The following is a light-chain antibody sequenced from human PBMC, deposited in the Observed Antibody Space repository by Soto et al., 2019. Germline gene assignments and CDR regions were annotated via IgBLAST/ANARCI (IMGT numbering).Light chain of an antibody. CDR1: SSAVGGYNY. J-gene: IGLJ1*01. CDR2: DVS. V-gene: IGLV2-11*01. Sequence: QSALTQPRSVSGSPGQSVTISCTGTSSAVGGYNYVSWYQQHPGKAPKLMIYDVSKRPSGVPDRFSGSKSGNTASLTISGLQAEDEADYYCCSYAGSYTVVFGTGTKLTVL. CDR3: CSYAGSYTVV.